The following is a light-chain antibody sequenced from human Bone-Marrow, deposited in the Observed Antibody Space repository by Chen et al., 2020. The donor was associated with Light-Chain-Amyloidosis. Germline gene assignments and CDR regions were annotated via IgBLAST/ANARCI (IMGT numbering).Light chain of an antibody. Sequence: SYELTQPPSVSVSPGQTARITCSGDDLPTKYAYWYQQKPGQAPVLVIHRDTERPSGISERFSGSSSGTTATLTIGGVQAEDEAYYHCQSADSSGTYEVIFGGGTKLTVL. CDR3: QSADSSGTYEVI. CDR2: RDT. CDR1: DLPTKY. J-gene: IGLJ2*01. V-gene: IGLV3-25*03.